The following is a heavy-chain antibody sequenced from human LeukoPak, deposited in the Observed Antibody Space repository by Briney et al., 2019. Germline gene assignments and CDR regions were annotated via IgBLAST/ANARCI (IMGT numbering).Heavy chain of an antibody. D-gene: IGHD6-13*01. CDR1: GFIVSSNY. Sequence: GGSLRLSCAASGFIVSSNYLSWVRQAPGKGLEWVSVIYSGSTTYYADSVKGRFTTSRDNSKNTLYLQLNSLRADDTAVYYCALSIPSTGNNYFDYWGQGTLVTVSS. V-gene: IGHV3-53*01. CDR3: ALSIPSTGNNYFDY. CDR2: IYSGSTT. J-gene: IGHJ4*02.